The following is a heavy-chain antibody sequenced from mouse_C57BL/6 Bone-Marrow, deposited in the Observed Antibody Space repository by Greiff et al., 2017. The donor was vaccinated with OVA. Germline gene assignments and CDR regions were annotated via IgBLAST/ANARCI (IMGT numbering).Heavy chain of an antibody. CDR2: IDPSDSET. CDR3: ARDWDGAMEY. V-gene: IGHV1-52*01. D-gene: IGHD4-1*01. CDR1: GYTFTSYW. Sequence: QVQLQQPGAELVRPGSSVKLSCKASGYTFTSYWMHWVKQRPIQGLEWIGNIDPSDSETLYNQKFKDKATLTVDKSSSTAYMQLSSLTSEDSAVYYCARDWDGAMEYWGQGTSVTVSS. J-gene: IGHJ4*01.